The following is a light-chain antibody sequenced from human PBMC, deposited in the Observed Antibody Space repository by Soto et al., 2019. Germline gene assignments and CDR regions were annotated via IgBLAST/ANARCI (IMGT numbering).Light chain of an antibody. CDR1: QTISTY. CDR3: QQYGGSPLYT. J-gene: IGKJ2*01. CDR2: DAS. V-gene: IGKV1-39*01. Sequence: DIQMTQSPSSLSASVGDRVTITCRASQTISTYLNWYQQKPGKAPRLLIYDASSLLSGVPSRFSGSGSGTDFTLTIASLQPEDFAVYYCQQYGGSPLYTFGQGTKVEIK.